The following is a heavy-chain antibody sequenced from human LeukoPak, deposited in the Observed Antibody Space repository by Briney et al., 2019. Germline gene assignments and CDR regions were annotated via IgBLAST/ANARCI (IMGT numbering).Heavy chain of an antibody. CDR2: ITATSLHI. CDR3: ARTSSSWPRYAFDI. V-gene: IGHV3-21*04. CDR1: GVAFSGYS. Sequence: PGGSLRLSCAASGVAFSGYSMNWVRQAPGKGLEWVSAITATSLHIYYADSVKGRFTISRDNAKNTLYLQMNSLRAEDTAVYYCARTSSSWPRYAFDIWGQGTMATVSS. J-gene: IGHJ3*02. D-gene: IGHD6-13*01.